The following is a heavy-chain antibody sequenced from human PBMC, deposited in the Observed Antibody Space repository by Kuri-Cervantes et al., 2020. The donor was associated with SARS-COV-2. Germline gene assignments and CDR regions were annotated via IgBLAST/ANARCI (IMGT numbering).Heavy chain of an antibody. CDR2: INPNSGGT. CDR1: GYTFTGYY. V-gene: IGHV1-2*02. Sequence: ASVKVSCKASGYTFTGYYMHWVRQAPGQGLEWMGWINPNSGGTNYAQKFQGRATMTRDTSISTAYMELSRLRSDDTAVYYCARGAYCSSTSCYNENYFDYWGQGTLVTVPQ. CDR3: ARGAYCSSTSCYNENYFDY. D-gene: IGHD2-2*02. J-gene: IGHJ4*02.